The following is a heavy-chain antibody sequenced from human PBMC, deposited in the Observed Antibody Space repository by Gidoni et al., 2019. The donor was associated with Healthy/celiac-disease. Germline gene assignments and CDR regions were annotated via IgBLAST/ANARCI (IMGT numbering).Heavy chain of an antibody. CDR1: RYTFTRCD. Sequence: QVQLVQSGAEVEKPGASVKVSCTASRYTFTRCDINCVRQTTGKGLEWMGWMKPNSGNTGYAQKFQGRVTMTRNTSISTAYMELSSLRSEDTAVYYCARGPGFHGSGSSIPARVYNYGMDVWGQGTTVTVSS. D-gene: IGHD3-10*01. V-gene: IGHV1-8*01. CDR3: ARGPGFHGSGSSIPARVYNYGMDV. J-gene: IGHJ6*02. CDR2: MKPNSGNT.